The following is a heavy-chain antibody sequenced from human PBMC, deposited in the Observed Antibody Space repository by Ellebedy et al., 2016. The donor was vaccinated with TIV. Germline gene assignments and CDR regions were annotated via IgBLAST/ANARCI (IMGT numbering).Heavy chain of an antibody. CDR3: AKDLSRGSKYCSGGNCYPPVDFDY. CDR2: ISNSGGSS. CDR1: GFTFSSSA. V-gene: IGHV3-23*01. J-gene: IGHJ4*02. Sequence: GESLKISXAASGFTFSSSAMNWVRQAPGRGLEWVSAISNSGGSSFYADSVKGRFTISRDNSKNTLYLQMNSLRAEDTAVYYCAKDLSRGSKYCSGGNCYPPVDFDYWGRGTLVTVSS. D-gene: IGHD2-15*01.